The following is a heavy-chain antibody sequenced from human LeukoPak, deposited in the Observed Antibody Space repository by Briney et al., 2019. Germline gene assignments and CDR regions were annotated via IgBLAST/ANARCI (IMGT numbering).Heavy chain of an antibody. J-gene: IGHJ6*03. Sequence: GGSLRLSCEASGYTFKGYGLTWVRQAPGRGLERVSGISGSGGSGGRKHYADSVKGRFTISRDSSEKTLYLQMNSLRAEYTAVYYCASSTSYYYYYMDVWGKGTTVTISS. CDR3: ASSTSYYYYYMDV. CDR2: ISGSGGSGGRK. CDR1: GYTFKGYG. V-gene: IGHV3-23*01.